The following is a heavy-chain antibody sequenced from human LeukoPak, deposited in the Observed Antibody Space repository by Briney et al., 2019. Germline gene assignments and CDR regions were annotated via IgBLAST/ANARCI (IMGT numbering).Heavy chain of an antibody. CDR2: IYYSGST. CDR3: ASGRWLQAFDY. V-gene: IGHV4-59*11. Sequence: SETLSLTCTVSGGSISSHYWSWIRRPPGKGLEWIGYIYYSGSTNYNPSLKSRVTISVDTSKNQFSLKLSSVTAADTAVYYCASGRWLQAFDYWGQGTLVTVSS. J-gene: IGHJ4*02. D-gene: IGHD5-24*01. CDR1: GGSISSHY.